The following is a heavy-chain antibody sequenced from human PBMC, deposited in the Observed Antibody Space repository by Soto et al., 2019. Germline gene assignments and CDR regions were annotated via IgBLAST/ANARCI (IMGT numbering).Heavy chain of an antibody. Sequence: QVQLVESGGGVVQPGRSLRLSCAASGFPFTSYGMHWVREGPDKGLESVAIISYDGSDKYYADSVKGRFTISRDNSKNTLYVQMNSLRPEDTALYYCVGGQYYFDYRGQGTLVIVSS. D-gene: IGHD3-10*01. CDR1: GFPFTSYG. J-gene: IGHJ4*02. V-gene: IGHV3-30*03. CDR2: ISYDGSDK. CDR3: VGGQYYFDY.